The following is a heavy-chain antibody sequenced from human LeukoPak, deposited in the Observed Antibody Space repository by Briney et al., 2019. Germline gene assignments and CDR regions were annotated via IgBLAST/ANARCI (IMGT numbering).Heavy chain of an antibody. CDR2: IYPGDSDT. V-gene: IGHV5-51*01. CDR3: ARHPSSAFPYYFDY. Sequence: GESLKISCKASGYSFTSYWIGWVRQMPGKGLEWMGNIYPGDSDTTYSPSFQGQVTISADKSISTAYLQWSSLKASDTAMYYCARHPSSAFPYYFDYWGQGTLVTVSS. D-gene: IGHD6-25*01. CDR1: GYSFTSYW. J-gene: IGHJ4*02.